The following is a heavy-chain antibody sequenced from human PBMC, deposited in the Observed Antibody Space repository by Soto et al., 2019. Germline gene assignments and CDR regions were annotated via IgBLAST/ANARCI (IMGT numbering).Heavy chain of an antibody. CDR2: IIPMTGRP. CDR3: ARRGRESANWFDP. V-gene: IGHV1-69*10. J-gene: IGHJ5*02. Sequence: SVKVSCKGSGGTFNSYSIDWMRQAPGQTLEWMGGIIPMTGRPNYAQKFQGRVTFSADTYTRTVYVEVNRLTSEDTAVYYCARRGRESANWFDPWGQGTQVTVSS. CDR1: GGTFNSYS.